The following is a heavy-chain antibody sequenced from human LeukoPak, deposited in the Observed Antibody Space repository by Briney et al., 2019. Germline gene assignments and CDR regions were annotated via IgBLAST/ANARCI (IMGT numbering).Heavy chain of an antibody. CDR3: ASRSDSSGYYYVAWFDP. CDR1: GGSFSGYY. CDR2: INHSGST. J-gene: IGHJ5*02. Sequence: TSETLSLTCAVYGGSFSGYYWSWIRQPPGKGLEWIGEINHSGSTNYNPSLKSRVTISVDTSKNQFSLKLSSVTAADTAMYYCASRSDSSGYYYVAWFDPWGQGTLVTVSS. V-gene: IGHV4-34*01. D-gene: IGHD3-22*01.